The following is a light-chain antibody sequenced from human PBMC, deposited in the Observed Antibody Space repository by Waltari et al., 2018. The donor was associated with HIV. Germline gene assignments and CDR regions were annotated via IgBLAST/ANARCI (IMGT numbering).Light chain of an antibody. V-gene: IGKV3-15*01. Sequence: EIIMTQSPATLSVTPGERATLSCRASQSVTSNLAWYQQNPGQAPRLLIYGASTRATGVAARFSGSGSGTDFTITISSLQSEDFALYYCQQYKSWPLTFGGGTKVEI. J-gene: IGKJ4*01. CDR1: QSVTSN. CDR2: GAS. CDR3: QQYKSWPLT.